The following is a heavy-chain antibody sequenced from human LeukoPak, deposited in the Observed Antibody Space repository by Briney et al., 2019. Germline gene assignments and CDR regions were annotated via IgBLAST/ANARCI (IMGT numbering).Heavy chain of an antibody. CDR3: ARGSPRDGFDI. J-gene: IGHJ3*02. Sequence: SQTLSLTCTVSGGSITSDIYYWNWIRQPAGKGLEWIGRIYTSENTNHNPSLKSRVAISVDTSKNQFSLKLSSVTAADTAIYYCARGSPRDGFDIWGQGTMVTVSS. CDR1: GGSITSDIYY. V-gene: IGHV4-61*02. CDR2: IYTSENT.